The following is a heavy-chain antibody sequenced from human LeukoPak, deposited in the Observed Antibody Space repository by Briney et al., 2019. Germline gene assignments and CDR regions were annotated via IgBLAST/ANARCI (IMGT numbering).Heavy chain of an antibody. D-gene: IGHD6-19*01. V-gene: IGHV1-3*01. Sequence: ASVKVSCKASGYTFTSYAMHWVRQAPGQRLEWMGWINAGNGNTKYSQKFQGRVTITRDTSASTAYMELSSLRSEDTAGYYCARIGIAVAGRSYFDYWGQGSLVTVSS. CDR3: ARIGIAVAGRSYFDY. CDR2: INAGNGNT. CDR1: GYTFTSYA. J-gene: IGHJ4*02.